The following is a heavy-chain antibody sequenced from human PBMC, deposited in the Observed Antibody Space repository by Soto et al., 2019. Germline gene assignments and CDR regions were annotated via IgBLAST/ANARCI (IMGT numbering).Heavy chain of an antibody. Sequence: EVQLVESGGGLVKPGGSLRLSCAVSGFTFSNAWMSWVRQAPGKGLEWVGRIKSKTDGGTTDYAAPVKGRFTISRDDSKNTLYLQMNSLKTADTAVYYCATYGGYCWRAFDIWYQGTMVTVSS. D-gene: IGHD2-21*01. J-gene: IGHJ3*02. V-gene: IGHV3-15*01. CDR2: IKSKTDGGTT. CDR1: GFTFSNAW. CDR3: ATYGGYCWRAFDI.